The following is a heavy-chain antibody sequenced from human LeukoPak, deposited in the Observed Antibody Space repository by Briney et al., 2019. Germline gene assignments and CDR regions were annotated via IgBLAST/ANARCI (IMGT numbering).Heavy chain of an antibody. CDR1: GFTFSSYR. Sequence: GGSLRLACAASGFTFSSYRMNWVRQAPGKGLEWVSSISSSSSYIYYADSVKGRFTISRDNAKNSLFLQMNSLRAEDTAVYYCARVGYSSGWYGWFDPWGQGTLDSVSS. J-gene: IGHJ5*02. D-gene: IGHD6-19*01. V-gene: IGHV3-21*01. CDR3: ARVGYSSGWYGWFDP. CDR2: ISSSSSYI.